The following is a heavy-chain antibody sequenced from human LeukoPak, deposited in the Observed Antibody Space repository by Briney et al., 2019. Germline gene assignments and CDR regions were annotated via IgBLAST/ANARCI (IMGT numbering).Heavy chain of an antibody. V-gene: IGHV1-69*13. Sequence: SVKVSCKASGGTFSSYAISWVRQAPGQGLEWMGGIIPIFGTANYAQKFQGRVTITADESTSTAYMELSSLRSEDTAVYYCARDSRYYYGSGSYYIGSDYWGQGTLVTVSS. CDR3: ARDSRYYYGSGSYYIGSDY. J-gene: IGHJ4*02. D-gene: IGHD3-10*01. CDR1: GGTFSSYA. CDR2: IIPIFGTA.